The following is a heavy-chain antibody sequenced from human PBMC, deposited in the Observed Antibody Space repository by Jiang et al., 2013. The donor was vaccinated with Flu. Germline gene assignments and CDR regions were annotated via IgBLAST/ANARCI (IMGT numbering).Heavy chain of an antibody. Sequence: EVKKPGASVKVSCKASGYTFTGYYMHWVRQAPGQGLEWMGWINPNSGGTNYAQKFQGWVTMTRDTSISTAYMELSRLRSDDTAVYYCARGQKQQLGPGNWFDPWGQGTLVTVSS. CDR1: GYTFTGYY. J-gene: IGHJ5*02. CDR2: INPNSGGT. CDR3: ARGQKQQLGPGNWFDP. V-gene: IGHV1-2*04. D-gene: IGHD6-13*01.